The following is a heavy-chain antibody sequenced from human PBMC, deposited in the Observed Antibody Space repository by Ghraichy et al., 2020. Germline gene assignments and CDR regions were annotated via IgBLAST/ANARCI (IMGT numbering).Heavy chain of an antibody. J-gene: IGHJ4*02. CDR1: GGSFSDYY. Sequence: SETLSLTCAVYGGSFSDYYWSWIRQFPGKGLEWIGEINHSGITNYNPSLESRVTISVDTSKNQFSLKLPSVTAADTAVYYCARGGDYARDWGQGTLVTVSS. CDR2: INHSGIT. D-gene: IGHD4-17*01. V-gene: IGHV4-34*01. CDR3: ARGGDYARD.